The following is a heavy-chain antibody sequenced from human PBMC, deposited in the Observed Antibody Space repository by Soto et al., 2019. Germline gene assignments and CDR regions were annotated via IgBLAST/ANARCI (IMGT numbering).Heavy chain of an antibody. J-gene: IGHJ4*02. CDR1: VYSFTSYW. CDR2: IDPSDSYT. D-gene: IGHD6-19*01. CDR3: ARLGYSSGWPLDY. V-gene: IGHV5-10-1*01. Sequence: GDSRKMSCKGCVYSFTSYWISWVRQMPGKGLEWMGRIDPSDSYTNYSPSFQGHVTISADKSISTAYLQWSSLKASDTAMYYCARLGYSSGWPLDYWGQGTLVTV.